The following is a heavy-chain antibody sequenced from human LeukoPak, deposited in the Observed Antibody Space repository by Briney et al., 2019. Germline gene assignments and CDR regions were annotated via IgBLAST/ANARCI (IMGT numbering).Heavy chain of an antibody. CDR1: GFTFSSYW. Sequence: GGSLRLSCAASGFTFSSYWMHWVRQAPGKGPVWVSRINSDGSSTSYADSVKGRFTISRDNAKNTLYLQMNSLRAEDTAVYYCARGRLKEWLLSFDGGQGTLVTVSS. D-gene: IGHD3-3*01. V-gene: IGHV3-74*01. J-gene: IGHJ4*02. CDR3: ARGRLKEWLLSFD. CDR2: INSDGSST.